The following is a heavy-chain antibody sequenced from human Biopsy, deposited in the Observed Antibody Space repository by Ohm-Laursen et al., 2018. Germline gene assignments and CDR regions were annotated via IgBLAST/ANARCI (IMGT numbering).Heavy chain of an antibody. D-gene: IGHD3-9*01. CDR3: VRGTVTVFNALILLPGRGWFDS. Sequence: GTLSLTCTVSGGSISGSSWSWIRQAPGRGLEWVGYISYSGSTSNNPSLKSRVTISVDTSKNQFSLKVRSVTAADRAMYYCVRGTVTVFNALILLPGRGWFDSWGQGTPVIVSS. CDR2: ISYSGST. CDR1: GGSISGSS. J-gene: IGHJ5*01. V-gene: IGHV4-59*12.